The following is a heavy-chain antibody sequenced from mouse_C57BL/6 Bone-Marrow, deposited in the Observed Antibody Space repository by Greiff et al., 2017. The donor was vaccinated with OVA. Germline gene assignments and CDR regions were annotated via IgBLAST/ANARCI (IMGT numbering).Heavy chain of an antibody. CDR2: INYDGSST. CDR1: GFTFSDYY. Sequence: DATLVESEGGLVQPGSSMKLSCTASGFTFSDYYMAWVRQVPEKGLEWVANINYDGSSTYYLDSLKSRFIISRDNAKNILYLQRSSPKSEDTATYYCARGGWDWNFEVWGTGTTVTVSS. CDR3: ARGGWDWNFEV. V-gene: IGHV5-16*01. D-gene: IGHD3-3*01. J-gene: IGHJ1*03.